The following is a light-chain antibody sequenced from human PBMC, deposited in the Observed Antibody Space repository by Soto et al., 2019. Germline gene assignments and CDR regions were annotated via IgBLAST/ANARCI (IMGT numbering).Light chain of an antibody. J-gene: IGKJ1*01. Sequence: DIQMTQSPSSLAASVGDRGTSTCRASQSIARDLNWYQQQSGKAPTFLIYAASSLQNGVPSRFSGRGSGTDFTLTISSMQPEDSATYFCQQSYSTPPWTFGQGTKVDIK. CDR3: QQSYSTPPWT. CDR1: QSIARD. V-gene: IGKV1-39*01. CDR2: AAS.